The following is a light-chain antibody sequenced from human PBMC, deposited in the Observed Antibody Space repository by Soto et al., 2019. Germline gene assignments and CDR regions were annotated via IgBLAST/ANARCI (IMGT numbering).Light chain of an antibody. Sequence: QSVLTQPPSVSAAPGQTVTISCSGSGSNIGSNSVSWYQHVPGTAPKLLHYDNNKRPSGIPDRFFGSKSGTSATLGITGLQTADEADYYCGTWESYLSVAVFGGGTKLTVL. CDR2: DNN. CDR3: GTWESYLSVAV. CDR1: GSNIGSNS. V-gene: IGLV1-51*01. J-gene: IGLJ2*01.